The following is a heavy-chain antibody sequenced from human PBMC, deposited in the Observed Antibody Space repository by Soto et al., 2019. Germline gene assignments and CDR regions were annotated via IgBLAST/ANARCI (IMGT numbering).Heavy chain of an antibody. CDR1: GCTFSRYS. V-gene: IGHV1-69*01. D-gene: IGHD2-8*01. CDR2: IIPIFGIP. J-gene: IGHJ4*02. CDR3: TRGHGFNGASFDY. Sequence: QVQLVQSGAEVKKPGSSVQVSCKTSGCTFSRYSVSWVRQSPGQGLEWMGGIIPIFGIPTYAQKFQVRVTISADESTSTASMEMSGLRYEDTAIYYCTRGHGFNGASFDYWGQGTLVTVST.